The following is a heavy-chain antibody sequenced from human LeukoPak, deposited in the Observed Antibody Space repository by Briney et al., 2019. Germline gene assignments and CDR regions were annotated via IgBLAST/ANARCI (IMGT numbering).Heavy chain of an antibody. CDR1: GFTFRSYW. V-gene: IGHV3-74*01. CDR3: ARLYGGYGDYYFDY. J-gene: IGHJ4*02. CDR2: INSEGSST. D-gene: IGHD4-17*01. Sequence: GGSLRLSCAASGFTFRSYWMHWVRQAPGKGLVWVSRINSEGSSTSYADSGKGRFTISRDNAKHTLFLQMNSLRAEDTAVYYCARLYGGYGDYYFDYWGQGTLVTVSS.